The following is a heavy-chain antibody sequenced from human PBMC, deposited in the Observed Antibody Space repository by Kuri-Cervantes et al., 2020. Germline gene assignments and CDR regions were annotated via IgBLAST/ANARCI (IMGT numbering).Heavy chain of an antibody. D-gene: IGHD3-10*01. V-gene: IGHV1-8*01. CDR3: ARGCGSGGNCFDP. Sequence: ASVKDSCKASGYTFTSYDINWVRQATGQGLEWMGWMSPNSGNTGYAQKFQGRVTMTRNTSISTAYMELSSLRSADTAVYYCARGCGSGGNCFDPWGQGTLVTVSS. CDR2: MSPNSGNT. J-gene: IGHJ5*02. CDR1: GYTFTSYD.